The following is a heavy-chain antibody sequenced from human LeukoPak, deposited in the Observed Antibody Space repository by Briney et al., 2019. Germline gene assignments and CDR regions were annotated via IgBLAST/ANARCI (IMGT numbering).Heavy chain of an antibody. CDR1: GYTFTSYY. Sequence: GASVKVSCKASGYTFTSYYIHWVRQAPGHGLEWMGIFNPSGGSTSYAQKFQGRVTMTRDTSTSTVYMELRSLRSEDTAVYYCARDHEYYYGSGSYYPGGCDYWGQGTLVTVSS. J-gene: IGHJ4*02. D-gene: IGHD3-10*01. V-gene: IGHV1-46*01. CDR3: ARDHEYYYGSGSYYPGGCDY. CDR2: FNPSGGST.